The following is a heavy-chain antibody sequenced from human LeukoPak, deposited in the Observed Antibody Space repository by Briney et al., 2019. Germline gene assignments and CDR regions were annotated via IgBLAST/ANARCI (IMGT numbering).Heavy chain of an antibody. Sequence: GGSLRLSCAASGFTFSSYSMNWVRQAPGKGLEWVSSISSSRSYIYYADSVKGRFTFSRDNAKNSLYLQMNSLRAEDTAVYYCASSGRGSGSYSANYYFDYWGQGTLVTVSS. J-gene: IGHJ4*02. CDR1: GFTFSSYS. D-gene: IGHD3-10*01. V-gene: IGHV3-21*01. CDR3: ASSGRGSGSYSANYYFDY. CDR2: ISSSRSYI.